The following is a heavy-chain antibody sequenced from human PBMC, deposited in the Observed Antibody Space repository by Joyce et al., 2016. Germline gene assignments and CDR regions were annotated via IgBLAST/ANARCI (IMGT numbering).Heavy chain of an antibody. J-gene: IGHJ4*02. CDR1: GFSLTTSGEG. Sequence: QITLKESGPTLVKATQTLTLTCTFSGFSLTTSGEGVVWIRQPPGKALEWLAVIYWDDSKHYLPPLRNRLTITKDTSKKEVVLTMTNMDPVDTATYYCTHTPRYILGIEYYFKYWGQGSLVTVSS. CDR3: THTPRYILGIEYYFKY. V-gene: IGHV2-5*02. CDR2: IYWDDSK. D-gene: IGHD3-16*02.